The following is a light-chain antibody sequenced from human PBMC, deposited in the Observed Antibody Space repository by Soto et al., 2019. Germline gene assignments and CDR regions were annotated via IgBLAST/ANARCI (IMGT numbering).Light chain of an antibody. CDR2: GAS. Sequence: MTQSPSTLSASVGDRVTITCRASQSIDTWLAWYQQKPGQAPRLLIHGASTRATGIPARFSGSGSGAEFTLTISSLQSEDFAVYYCHQYDDWPPGYTFGQGTKLEI. J-gene: IGKJ2*01. V-gene: IGKV3-15*01. CDR3: HQYDDWPPGYT. CDR1: QSIDTW.